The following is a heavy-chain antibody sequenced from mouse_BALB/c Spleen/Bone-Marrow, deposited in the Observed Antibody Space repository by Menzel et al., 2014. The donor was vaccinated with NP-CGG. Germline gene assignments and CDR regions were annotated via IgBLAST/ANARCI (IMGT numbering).Heavy chain of an antibody. Sequence: EVKLVESGGGLVQPGGSLRLSRAASVFTFSSYSMSWVRQTPEKRLEWVAYISNGGGSTYYPDTVKGRFTISRDNAKNTLYLQMSSLKSEDTAMYYCARQLGLRVDYWGQGSSVTVSS. CDR1: VFTFSSYS. D-gene: IGHD3-1*01. V-gene: IGHV5-12-2*01. J-gene: IGHJ4*01. CDR3: ARQLGLRVDY. CDR2: ISNGGGST.